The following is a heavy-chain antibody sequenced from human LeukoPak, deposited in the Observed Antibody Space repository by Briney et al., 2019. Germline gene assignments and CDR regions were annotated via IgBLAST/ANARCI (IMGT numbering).Heavy chain of an antibody. Sequence: PSGTLSLTCTVSGGSISRSSYYWGWIRQPPGKGLEWIGSMYYSGSTFYNPSLKSRVTILVDTSKNQFSLKLSSVTAADTAVYYCARDYGSGRRYYYMDVWGKGTTVTVSS. CDR1: GGSISRSSYY. V-gene: IGHV4-39*07. CDR2: MYYSGST. J-gene: IGHJ6*03. D-gene: IGHD3-10*01. CDR3: ARDYGSGRRYYYMDV.